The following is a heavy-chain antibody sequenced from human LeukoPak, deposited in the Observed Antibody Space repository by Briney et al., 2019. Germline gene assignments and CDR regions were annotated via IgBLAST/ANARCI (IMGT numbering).Heavy chain of an antibody. Sequence: ASVKVSCKASGGTFSSYAISWVRQAPGQGLEWMGRIIPILGIANYAQKFQGRVTITADKSTSTAYMELSSLRSEDTAVYYCARDDRDGYNYCDYWGQGTLVTVSS. J-gene: IGHJ4*02. CDR1: GGTFSSYA. V-gene: IGHV1-69*04. D-gene: IGHD5-24*01. CDR2: IIPILGIA. CDR3: ARDDRDGYNYCDY.